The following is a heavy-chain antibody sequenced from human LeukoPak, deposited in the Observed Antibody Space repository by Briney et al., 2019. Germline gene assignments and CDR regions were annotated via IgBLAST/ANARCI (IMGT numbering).Heavy chain of an antibody. CDR1: GGSISSSSYY. Sequence: PSETLSLTCTVSGGSISSSSYYWGWIRQPPGKGLEWIGSIYYSGSTYYNPSLKSRVTISVDTSKNQFSLNLSSVTAADTAIYYCARIITSGYYFDYRGQGTLVTVSS. CDR3: ARIITSGYYFDY. CDR2: IYYSGST. D-gene: IGHD6-19*01. J-gene: IGHJ4*02. V-gene: IGHV4-39*07.